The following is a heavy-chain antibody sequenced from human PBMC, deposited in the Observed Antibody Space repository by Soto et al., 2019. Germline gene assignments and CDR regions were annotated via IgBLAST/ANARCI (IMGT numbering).Heavy chain of an antibody. CDR2: INAHSGGT. Sequence: ASGKVSCKASGFSFTGYYIHWLRQAPGQGLEWMGWINAHSGGTEYAQKFQGRVTLTRDTSIASAYLTLTSLTSDDTALYYCAKDLTRQLAYWLDPWGQGTQVTVSS. CDR3: AKDLTRQLAYWLDP. J-gene: IGHJ5*02. V-gene: IGHV1-2*02. D-gene: IGHD6-6*01. CDR1: GFSFTGYY.